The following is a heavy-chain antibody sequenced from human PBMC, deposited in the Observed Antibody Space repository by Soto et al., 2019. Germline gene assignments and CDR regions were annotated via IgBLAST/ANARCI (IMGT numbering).Heavy chain of an antibody. V-gene: IGHV3-21*04. CDR3: AKWHTYYYDSRGYSGFDC. J-gene: IGHJ4*02. Sequence: GGSLRLSCAASGFTFSRYSMNCVRQAPGKGLEWVASIDSYSNFIYYADSVKGRFTISRDNSKNTLYLQMNSLRAEDTAAYYCAKWHTYYYDSRGYSGFDCWGRGTLVTVSS. CDR1: GFTFSRYS. D-gene: IGHD3-22*01. CDR2: IDSYSNFI.